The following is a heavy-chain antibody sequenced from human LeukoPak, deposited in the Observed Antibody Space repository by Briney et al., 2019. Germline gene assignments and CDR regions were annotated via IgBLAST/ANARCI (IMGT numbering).Heavy chain of an antibody. V-gene: IGHV3-15*01. J-gene: IGHJ4*02. CDR2: IKSKTDGGTT. CDR1: GFTFSNAW. CDR3: TTDLPEVRGVPVV. D-gene: IGHD3-10*01. Sequence: GGPLRLSCAASGFTFSNAWMSWVRRAPGKGLEWVGRIKSKTDGGTTDYAAPVKGRFTISRDDSKKMLYLQMNSLKTEDTAVYYCTTDLPEVRGVPVVWGQGNLVTVSS.